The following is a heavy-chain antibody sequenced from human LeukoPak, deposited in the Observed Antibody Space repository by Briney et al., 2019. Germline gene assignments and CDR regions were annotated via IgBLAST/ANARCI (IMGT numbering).Heavy chain of an antibody. Sequence: GGSLRLSCAASQFTFSSCSMFWVRQAPGKGLEWVAVISADGSNKYYADSVKGRFTISRDNAKNSLYLQMNSLRAEDTAVYYCARETLIDCVTDYWGQGTLVTVSS. CDR3: ARETLIDCVTDY. D-gene: IGHD2-21*02. J-gene: IGHJ4*02. V-gene: IGHV3-30-3*01. CDR2: ISADGSNK. CDR1: QFTFSSCS.